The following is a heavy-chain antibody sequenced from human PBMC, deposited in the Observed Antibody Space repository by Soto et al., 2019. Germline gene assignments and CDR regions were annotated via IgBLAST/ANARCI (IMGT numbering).Heavy chain of an antibody. CDR2: INHSGST. J-gene: IGHJ6*02. CDR1: GGSFSGYY. V-gene: IGHV4-34*01. Sequence: SETLSLTCAVYGGSFSGYYWSWIRQPPGKGLEWIGEINHSGSTNYNPSLKSRVTISVDTSKNQFSLKLSSVTAADTAVYYCARWYSSSWYGLRPNYYYYGMDVWGQGTTVTVSS. D-gene: IGHD6-13*01. CDR3: ARWYSSSWYGLRPNYYYYGMDV.